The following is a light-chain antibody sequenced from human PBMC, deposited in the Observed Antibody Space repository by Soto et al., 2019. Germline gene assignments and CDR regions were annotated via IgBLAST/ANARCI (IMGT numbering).Light chain of an antibody. Sequence: QSALTQPASVSGSPGQSISIPCTGTSSDIGAFNCVSWYQQHPGKAPKVLIYGVTNRPSGVDYRFSGSKSGNTASLIISGLRPEDEADYYCSSFTSASTRIFGTGTKLTVL. CDR3: SSFTSASTRI. J-gene: IGLJ1*01. CDR2: GVT. V-gene: IGLV2-14*03. CDR1: SSDIGAFNC.